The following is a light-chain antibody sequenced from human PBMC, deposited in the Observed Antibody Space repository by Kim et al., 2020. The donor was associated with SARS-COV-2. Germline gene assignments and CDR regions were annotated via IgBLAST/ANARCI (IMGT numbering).Light chain of an antibody. V-gene: IGKV3-11*01. Sequence: SLSPGERATLPCRASQSVSSYLAWYQQKPGQAPRLLIYDASNRATGIPARFSGSGSGTDFTLTISSLEPEDFAVYYCQQRSNRVTFGQGTKVEIK. CDR3: QQRSNRVT. CDR2: DAS. CDR1: QSVSSY. J-gene: IGKJ1*01.